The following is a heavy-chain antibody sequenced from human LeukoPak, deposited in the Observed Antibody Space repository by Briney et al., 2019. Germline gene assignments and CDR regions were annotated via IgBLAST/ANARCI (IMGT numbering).Heavy chain of an antibody. CDR3: AREEASYHWFDP. D-gene: IGHD3-10*01. CDR1: GFTLGSEE. V-gene: IGHV3-48*03. Sequence: PGGSLRLSSAASGFTLGSEEMNGVGQAPRKGLEWVSYISGSGTTTYYADSVKGRFTISRDNAKNSLYLQMNSLRDEDTPVYYCAREEASYHWFDPWGQGTLLTVSS. J-gene: IGHJ5*02. CDR2: ISGSGTTT.